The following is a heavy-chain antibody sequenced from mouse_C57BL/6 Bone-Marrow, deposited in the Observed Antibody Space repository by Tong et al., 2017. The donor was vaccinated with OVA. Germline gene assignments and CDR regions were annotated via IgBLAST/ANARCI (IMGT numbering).Heavy chain of an antibody. J-gene: IGHJ1*03. CDR2: ISSGSSTV. Sequence: EAQLQASGGGLVKPGGSLKLSCAASGFTFSDYGMHWVRQAPAKGLEWVAYISSGSSTVYYADTVKGRFTISRDNAKNTLFLQMTSRRAEDTGMYYCARRITRYFDVWGTGTTVTVSS. CDR1: GFTFSDYG. V-gene: IGHV5-17*01. CDR3: ARRITRYFDV.